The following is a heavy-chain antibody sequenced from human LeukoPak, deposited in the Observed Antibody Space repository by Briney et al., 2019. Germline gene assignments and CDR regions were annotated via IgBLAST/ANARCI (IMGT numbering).Heavy chain of an antibody. V-gene: IGHV1-69*01. D-gene: IGHD5-18*01. CDR1: GGTFSSHA. Sequence: GASVKVSCKSSGGTFSSHAISWVRQAPGPGLELMGGIIPILSTPKYAEKFQDRIAITADENTDTAYMELNSLRPEDTAMYFCARDGLQYSYGCAYWGQGTLVTVSS. CDR3: ARDGLQYSYGCAY. CDR2: IIPILSTP. J-gene: IGHJ4*02.